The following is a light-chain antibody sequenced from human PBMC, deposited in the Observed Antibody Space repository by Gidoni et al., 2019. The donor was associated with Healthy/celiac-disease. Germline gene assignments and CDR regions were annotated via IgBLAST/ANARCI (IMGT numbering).Light chain of an antibody. CDR2: VAS. CDR3: QQYNNWPRT. J-gene: IGKJ1*01. CDR1: QSVSSS. Sequence: EIVMTQSPATLSLSPGERSALSCRASQSVSSSLAWYQQKPGQAPRLLIYVASTRATGIPARFSGSGSGTEFTLTISSLQSEDFAVYYCQQYNNWPRTFGQGTKVEIK. V-gene: IGKV3-15*01.